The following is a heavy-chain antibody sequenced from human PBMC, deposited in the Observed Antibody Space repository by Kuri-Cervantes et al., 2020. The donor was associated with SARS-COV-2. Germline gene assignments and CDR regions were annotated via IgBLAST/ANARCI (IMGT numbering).Heavy chain of an antibody. J-gene: IGHJ3*02. D-gene: IGHD3/OR15-3a*01. Sequence: SETLSLTCTVSGDSITSGDYFWSWFRQSPGKGLEWIGYIYSSGSTYYNPSLKSRVTISVDTSKNQFSLKLSSVTAADTAVYYCARDLPILDYAFDIWGQGTMVTVSS. CDR1: GDSITSGDYF. V-gene: IGHV4-61*08. CDR2: IYSSGST. CDR3: ARDLPILDYAFDI.